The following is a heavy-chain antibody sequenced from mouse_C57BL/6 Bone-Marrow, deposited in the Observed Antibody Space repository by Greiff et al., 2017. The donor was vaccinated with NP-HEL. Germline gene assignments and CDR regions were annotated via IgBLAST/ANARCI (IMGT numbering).Heavy chain of an antibody. D-gene: IGHD4-1*01. CDR1: GYAFTNYL. CDR3: AREGGTKLDY. V-gene: IGHV1-54*01. Sequence: QVQLQQSGAELVRPGTSVKVSCKASGYAFTNYLLEWVKQRPGQGLEWIGVINPGSGGTNYNEKFKGKATLTADKSSSTAYMQLSSLTSEDSAVYFCAREGGTKLDYWGQGTTLTVSS. CDR2: INPGSGGT. J-gene: IGHJ2*01.